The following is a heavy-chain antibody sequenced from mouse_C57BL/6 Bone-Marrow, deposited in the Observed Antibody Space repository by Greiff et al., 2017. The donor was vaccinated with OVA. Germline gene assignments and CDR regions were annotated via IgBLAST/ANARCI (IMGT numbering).Heavy chain of an antibody. J-gene: IGHJ1*03. D-gene: IGHD4-1*02. Sequence: LVESGPELVKPGASVKISCKASGYAFSSSWMNWVKQRPGKGLEWIGRIYPGDGDTNYNGKFKGKATLTADKSSSTAYMQLSSLTSEDSAVYFCARSSTGRYFDVWGTGTTVTVSS. CDR2: IYPGDGDT. V-gene: IGHV1-82*01. CDR3: ARSSTGRYFDV. CDR1: GYAFSSSW.